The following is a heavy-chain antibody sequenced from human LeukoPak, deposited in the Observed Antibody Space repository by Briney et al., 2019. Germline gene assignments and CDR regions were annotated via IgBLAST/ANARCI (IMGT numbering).Heavy chain of an antibody. CDR3: ARERFGSGSYSFDY. D-gene: IGHD3-10*01. V-gene: IGHV1-18*04. Sequence: ASVKLSCKASDYTFTSSGVTWVRRAPGQGLEWMGWISAYNGNTNYAQKLQGRVTMTTDTSTSTAYIELRSLRSDDTAVYYCARERFGSGSYSFDYWGQGTLVTVSS. CDR2: ISAYNGNT. CDR1: DYTFTSSG. J-gene: IGHJ4*02.